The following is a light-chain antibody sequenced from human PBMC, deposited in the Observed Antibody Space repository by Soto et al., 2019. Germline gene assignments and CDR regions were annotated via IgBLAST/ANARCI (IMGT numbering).Light chain of an antibody. CDR1: QSVSSNY. CDR3: PQYGSSRWT. V-gene: IGKV3-20*01. CDR2: GAS. J-gene: IGKJ1*01. Sequence: VLTQSPGTLSLSPGERATLSCRSSQSVSSNYLAWYQQKPGQAPRLLIYGASSRATGIPDRFSGSGSGTDFTLTISRLEPEDFAVYYCPQYGSSRWTFGQGTKADI.